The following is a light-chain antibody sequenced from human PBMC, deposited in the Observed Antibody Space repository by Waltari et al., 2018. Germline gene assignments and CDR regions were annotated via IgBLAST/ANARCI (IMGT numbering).Light chain of an antibody. V-gene: IGKV3-15*01. CDR2: GAS. J-gene: IGKJ2*01. Sequence: EIVMTQSPATLSVSPGEGATLPCRASQSVSSNVAWYQHKPGQAPRLIIDGASTRATGIPARFSGSGSGTEFTLTISSLQSEDFAFYYCQQYNNWPPEDTFGQGTKLEIK. CDR1: QSVSSN. CDR3: QQYNNWPPEDT.